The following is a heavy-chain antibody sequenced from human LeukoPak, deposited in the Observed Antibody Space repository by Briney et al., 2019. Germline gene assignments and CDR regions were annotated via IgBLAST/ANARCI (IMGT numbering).Heavy chain of an antibody. CDR1: GFTFGEDA. V-gene: IGHV3-49*03. CDR2: IRTKTNGATA. D-gene: IGHD2-15*01. Sequence: GRSLRLSCTASGFTFGEDAMSWFRQAPGKGLEWVGFIRTKTNGATAEYAASVKGRFSISRDDSKSIAYLQMNSLKTEDTAVYYCARLIGVVVAASSYFASWGQETRATVS. J-gene: IGHJ4*02. CDR3: ARLIGVVVAASSYFAS.